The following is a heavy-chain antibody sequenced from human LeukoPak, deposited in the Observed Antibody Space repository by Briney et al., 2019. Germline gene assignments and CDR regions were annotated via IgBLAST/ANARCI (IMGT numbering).Heavy chain of an antibody. CDR2: IRYDGSNK. J-gene: IGHJ1*01. Sequence: GGSLRLSCAASGFTFSSYGMHWVRQAPGKGLEWVAFIRYDGSNKYYADSVKGRFTISRDNSKNTLYLQINSLRAEDTAVYYCAKETYYYDSSGYLIEYFQHWGQGTLVTVSS. CDR3: AKETYYYDSSGYLIEYFQH. V-gene: IGHV3-30*02. CDR1: GFTFSSYG. D-gene: IGHD3-22*01.